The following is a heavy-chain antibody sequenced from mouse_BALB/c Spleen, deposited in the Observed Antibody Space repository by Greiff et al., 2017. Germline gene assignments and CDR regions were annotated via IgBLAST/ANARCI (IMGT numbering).Heavy chain of an antibody. J-gene: IGHJ4*01. CDR2: IRLKSNNYAT. CDR3: ARRDYDGYAMDY. Sequence: EVKLMESGGGLVQPGGSMKLSCVASGFTFSNYWMNWVRQSPEKGLEWVAEIRLKSNNYATHYAESVKGRFTISRDDSKSSVYLQMNNLRAEDTGIYYCARRDYDGYAMDYWGQGTSVTVSS. CDR1: GFTFSNYW. V-gene: IGHV6-6*02. D-gene: IGHD2-4*01.